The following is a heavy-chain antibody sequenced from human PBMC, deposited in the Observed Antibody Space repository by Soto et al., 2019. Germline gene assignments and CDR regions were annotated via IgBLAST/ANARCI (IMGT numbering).Heavy chain of an antibody. Sequence: SETLSLTCSVSGGSITNAAYYWSWIRLHPGRGLEWIGYIDYSGSTYSNTSLKSRLIISVDTSKSQFSLKLSSVTAADTAVYYCARDHGHYYGMDVWGQGTTVTVSS. CDR3: ARDHGHYYGMDV. CDR2: IDYSGST. CDR1: GGSITNAAYY. V-gene: IGHV4-31*03. J-gene: IGHJ6*02.